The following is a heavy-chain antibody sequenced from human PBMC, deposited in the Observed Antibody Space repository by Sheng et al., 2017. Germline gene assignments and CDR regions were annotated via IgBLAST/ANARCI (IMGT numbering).Heavy chain of an antibody. Sequence: EVQVLESGGDLVQPGGSLRLSCAASGFTFSNYAMSWVRQAPGKGLQWVSAITPSGSSADYANSVKGRFTLSRDNSKNTLYLQMNNLRAEDTALYYCAKATNNRFLEYWGQGTLVTVSS. CDR2: ITPSGSSA. CDR3: AKATNNRFLEY. V-gene: IGHV3-23*01. J-gene: IGHJ4*02. D-gene: IGHD2-8*01. CDR1: GFTFSNYA.